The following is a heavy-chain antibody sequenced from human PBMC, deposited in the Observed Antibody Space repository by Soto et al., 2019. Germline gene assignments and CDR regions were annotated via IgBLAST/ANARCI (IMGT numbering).Heavy chain of an antibody. CDR3: ARDGSGLLDY. D-gene: IGHD6-25*01. Sequence: VASVKVSCKASGYSFTAYYVHWVRQAPGQGPEWMGWINPNTGGTVYAQKFQDWVTMTRDTSISTVYMGLNRLTSDDTALYYCARDGSGLLDYWGQGTLVTVSS. J-gene: IGHJ4*02. CDR2: INPNTGGT. CDR1: GYSFTAYY. V-gene: IGHV1-2*04.